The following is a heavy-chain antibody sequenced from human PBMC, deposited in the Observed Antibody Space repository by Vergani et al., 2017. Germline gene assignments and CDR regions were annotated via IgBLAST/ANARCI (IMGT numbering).Heavy chain of an antibody. D-gene: IGHD1-26*01. J-gene: IGHJ4*02. Sequence: QVQLQQWGAGLLKPSETLSLTCAVYGGSFSGYYWSWIRQPPGKGLEWIGEINHSGSTNYNPSRKRRVTISVDTSKNQFSLKLSSVTAAEPAVYYCAGMGGSWESWGQGTLVTVSS. CDR3: AGMGGSWES. V-gene: IGHV4-34*01. CDR1: GGSFSGYY. CDR2: INHSGST.